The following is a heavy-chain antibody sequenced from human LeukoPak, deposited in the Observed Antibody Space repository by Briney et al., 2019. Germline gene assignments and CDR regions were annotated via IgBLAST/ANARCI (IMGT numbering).Heavy chain of an antibody. D-gene: IGHD5-18*01. J-gene: IGHJ4*02. CDR1: GGSISSSSYY. V-gene: IGHV4-39*07. CDR3: AAGYSYDFFDY. Sequence: SETLSLTCTVSGGSISSSSYYWGWIRQPPGKGLEWIGSIYYSGSTFYNPSLKSRVTISIDTSKNQFSLKLISVTAADTAVYYCAAGYSYDFFDYWGQGTLVTVSS. CDR2: IYYSGST.